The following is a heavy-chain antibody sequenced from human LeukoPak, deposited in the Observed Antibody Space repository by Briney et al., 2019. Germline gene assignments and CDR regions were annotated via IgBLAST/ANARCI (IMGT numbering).Heavy chain of an antibody. Sequence: SETLSLTCTVSGGSISSYYWSWIRQPPGKGLEWIGYICTSGSTNYNPSLKSRVTISVDTSKNQFSLKLSSVTAADTAVYYCARLVNWFDPWGQGTLVTVSS. CDR1: GGSISSYY. CDR2: ICTSGST. V-gene: IGHV4-4*09. D-gene: IGHD2-2*01. J-gene: IGHJ5*02. CDR3: ARLVNWFDP.